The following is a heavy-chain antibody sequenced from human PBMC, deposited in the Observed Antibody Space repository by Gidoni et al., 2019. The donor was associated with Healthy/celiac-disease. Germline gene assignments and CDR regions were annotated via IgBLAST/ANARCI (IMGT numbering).Heavy chain of an antibody. V-gene: IGHV4-4*02. Sequence: QVQLQESGPGLGKPSGTLSLTCAVPGGSISSSNWWSWVRQPPGKGLEWIGEIYHSGSTNYNPSLKSRVTISVDKSKNQFSLKLSSVTAADTAVYYCARIEWWESTVYYFDYWGQGTLVTVSS. CDR1: GGSISSSNW. J-gene: IGHJ4*02. CDR3: ARIEWWESTVYYFDY. D-gene: IGHD2-15*01. CDR2: IYHSGST.